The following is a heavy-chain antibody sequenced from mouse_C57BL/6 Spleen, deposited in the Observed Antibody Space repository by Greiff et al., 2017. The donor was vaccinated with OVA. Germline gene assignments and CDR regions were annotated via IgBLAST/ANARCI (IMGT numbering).Heavy chain of an antibody. CDR1: GFTFSSYA. CDR2: ISDGGSYT. D-gene: IGHD1-1*01. V-gene: IGHV5-4*01. CDR3: ARDEPYGSSFYYFDY. Sequence: EVQLVESGGGLVKPGGSLKLSCAASGFTFSSYAMSWVRQTPEKRLEWVATISDGGSYTYYPDNVQGRFTISRDNAKNNLYLQMSHLKSEDTAMYYCARDEPYGSSFYYFDYWGQGTTLTVSS. J-gene: IGHJ2*01.